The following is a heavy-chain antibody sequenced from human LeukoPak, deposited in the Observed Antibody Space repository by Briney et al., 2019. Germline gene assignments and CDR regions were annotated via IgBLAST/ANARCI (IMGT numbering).Heavy chain of an antibody. V-gene: IGHV3-23*01. Sequence: GGSLRLSCAASGIAFSDSAMYWVRQAPGKGLECVSVISDSYNTYYGDSVKGRFTVSRDNSRKTLFLQMNSLRVDDTALYYCVKGACSSGCSGNHWGQGTRVIVSS. CDR1: GIAFSDSA. CDR2: ISDSYNT. D-gene: IGHD6-19*01. J-gene: IGHJ5*02. CDR3: VKGACSSGCSGNH.